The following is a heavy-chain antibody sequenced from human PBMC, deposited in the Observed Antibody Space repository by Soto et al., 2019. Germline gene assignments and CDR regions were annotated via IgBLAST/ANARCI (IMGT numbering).Heavy chain of an antibody. CDR3: ARANRVDNWFDP. CDR1: GGSICSGGVS. CDR2: IYHSGST. J-gene: IGHJ5*02. V-gene: IGHV4-39*07. Sequence: PSETLSLTSTVSGGSICSGGVSWSLLRQPPGKGLEWIGEIYHSGSTNYSPSLKSRVTISVDKSKNQFSLKLSSVTAADTAVYYCARANRVDNWFDPWGQGTLVTVSS. D-gene: IGHD2-2*01.